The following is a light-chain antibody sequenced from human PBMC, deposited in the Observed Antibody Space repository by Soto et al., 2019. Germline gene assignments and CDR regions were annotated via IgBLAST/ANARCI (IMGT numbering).Light chain of an antibody. CDR3: QQSYSTPRT. V-gene: IGKV1-39*01. J-gene: IGKJ1*01. Sequence: DLQLTQSPSSLAASMGDTVTITCRASQSITTFLNWYQQRPGEAPRLLIYGASSLQSGVPARFSGRGSGTDFTLTIFSLQAEDFATYYCQQSYSTPRTFGQGTKVDVK. CDR2: GAS. CDR1: QSITTF.